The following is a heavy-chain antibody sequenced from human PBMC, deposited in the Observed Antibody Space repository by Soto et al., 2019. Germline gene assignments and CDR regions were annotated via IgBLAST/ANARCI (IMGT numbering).Heavy chain of an antibody. D-gene: IGHD3-9*01. CDR1: GYTFTSYY. CDR2: INPSGGST. J-gene: IGHJ6*02. CDR3: ARGALRYFDRPFYYGMDV. Sequence: GASVKVSCKASGYTFTSYYMHWVRQAPGQGLEWMGIINPSGGSTSYAQKFQGRVTMTRDTSTSTVYMELSSLRSEDTAVYYCARGALRYFDRPFYYGMDVWGQGTTVTVSS. V-gene: IGHV1-46*01.